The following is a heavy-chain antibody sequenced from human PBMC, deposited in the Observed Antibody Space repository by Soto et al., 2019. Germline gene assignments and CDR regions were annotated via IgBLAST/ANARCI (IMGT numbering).Heavy chain of an antibody. V-gene: IGHV1-18*01. CDR2: ISGFNGNT. Sequence: QVQLVQSGAEVKKPGASVKVSCKASGYSFTNYGITWVRQAPGQGLEWMGWISGFNGNTHYAQKLQGRVTMTTDASTSTAYMELRSLRSDDTAVYYCARDRGVAPPVAGNTHYYYYMDVWGKGTTVTVSS. CDR3: ARDRGVAPPVAGNTHYYYYMDV. J-gene: IGHJ6*03. D-gene: IGHD6-19*01. CDR1: GYSFTNYG.